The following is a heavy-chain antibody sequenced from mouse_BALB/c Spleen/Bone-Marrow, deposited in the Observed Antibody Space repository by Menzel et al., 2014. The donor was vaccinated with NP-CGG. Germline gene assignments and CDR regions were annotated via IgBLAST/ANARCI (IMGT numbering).Heavy chain of an antibody. CDR1: GYAFTNYL. CDR2: INPGSGGT. Sequence: VQLQQSGAELVRPGTSVKVSCKASGYAFTNYLIGWVKQRPGQGLEWIGVINPGSGGTNYNEKFKGMATLTADNSSNTAYMHLSSLTSDDSAVYFCARGGHGSYWGQGTTLTVSS. D-gene: IGHD2-2*01. J-gene: IGHJ2*01. V-gene: IGHV1-54*03. CDR3: ARGGHGSY.